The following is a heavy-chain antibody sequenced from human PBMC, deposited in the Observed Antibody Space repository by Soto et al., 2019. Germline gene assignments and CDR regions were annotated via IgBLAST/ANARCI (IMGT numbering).Heavy chain of an antibody. CDR2: IYYSGST. CDR1: GGSISSYY. Sequence: PSETLSLTCTVSGGSISSYYWSWIRQPPGKGLEWIGYIYYSGSTNYNPSLKSRVTISVDTSKNQFSLKLSSVTAADTAVYYCARMRDFWSGYEGINRFDPWGQGTLVTVSS. J-gene: IGHJ5*02. V-gene: IGHV4-59*01. D-gene: IGHD3-3*01. CDR3: ARMRDFWSGYEGINRFDP.